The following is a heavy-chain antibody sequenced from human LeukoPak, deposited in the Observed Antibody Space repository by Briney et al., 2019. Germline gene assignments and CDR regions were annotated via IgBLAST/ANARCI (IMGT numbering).Heavy chain of an antibody. CDR2: INPNSGGT. J-gene: IGHJ4*02. V-gene: IGHV1-2*02. CDR3: ARALPLWQIDY. D-gene: IGHD3-10*01. CDR1: GYTFTGYY. Sequence: ASVKVSCKASGYTFTGYYMHWVRQAPGQGLELMGWINPNSGGTNYAQKFQGRVTMTRGTSISTAYMELSSLRSDDTAVYYCARALPLWQIDYWGQGTLVTVSS.